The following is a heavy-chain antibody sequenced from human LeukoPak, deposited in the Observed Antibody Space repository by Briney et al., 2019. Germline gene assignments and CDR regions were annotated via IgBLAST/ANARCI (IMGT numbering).Heavy chain of an antibody. J-gene: IGHJ4*02. V-gene: IGHV4-4*02. CDR2: IYHRGTT. CDR3: ARHIAIAGLRGFDY. CDR1: GGSISSNW. D-gene: IGHD6-19*01. Sequence: PSGTLPLTCAVSGGSISSNWWRWVRKPPGQGLEWFGEIYHRGTTNSKPSLKSRVTISVEKSKNQFSLKLSSVTAADTAFYYCARHIAIAGLRGFDYWGQGTLVTVSS.